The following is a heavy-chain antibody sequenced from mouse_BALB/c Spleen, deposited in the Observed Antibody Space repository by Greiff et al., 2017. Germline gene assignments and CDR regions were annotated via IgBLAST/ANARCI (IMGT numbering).Heavy chain of an antibody. V-gene: IGHV2-2*02. D-gene: IGHD2-3*01. CDR2: IWSGGST. CDR1: GFSLTSYG. Sequence: VKLEESGPGLVQPSQSLSITCTVSGFSLTSYGVHWVRQSPGKGLEWLGVIWSGGSTDYNAAFISRLSISKDNSKSQVFFKMNSLQANDTAIYYCARPGDGYSFAYWGQGTLVTVSA. CDR3: ARPGDGYSFAY. J-gene: IGHJ3*01.